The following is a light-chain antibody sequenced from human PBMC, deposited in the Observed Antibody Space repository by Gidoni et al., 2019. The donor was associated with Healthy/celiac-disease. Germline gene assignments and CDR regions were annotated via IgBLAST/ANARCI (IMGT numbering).Light chain of an antibody. CDR2: DAS. J-gene: IGKJ4*01. V-gene: IGKV3-11*01. CDR3: KQRRNWPPNT. Sequence: EIVLTQSPATLSLSPWERATLSCRASQSVSSYLAWYQQKPGQAPRLLIYDASNRATGIPARFSGSGSGTDFNLTISSLEPEDFAVYYCKQRRNWPPNTFGGGTKVEIK. CDR1: QSVSSY.